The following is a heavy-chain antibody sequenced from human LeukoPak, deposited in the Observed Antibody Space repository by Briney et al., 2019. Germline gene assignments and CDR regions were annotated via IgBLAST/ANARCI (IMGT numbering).Heavy chain of an antibody. CDR3: ASSISYGFWSGYLPQYYYGMDV. V-gene: IGHV4-39*01. CDR2: IYYSGST. CDR1: GGSISSSSYY. D-gene: IGHD3-3*01. Sequence: SETLSLTCTVSGGSISSSSYYWGWIRQPPGKGLEWIGSIYYSGSTYYNPSLKSRVTISVDTSKNQFSLKLSSVTAADTAVYYCASSISYGFWSGYLPQYYYGMDVWGQGTTVTVSS. J-gene: IGHJ6*02.